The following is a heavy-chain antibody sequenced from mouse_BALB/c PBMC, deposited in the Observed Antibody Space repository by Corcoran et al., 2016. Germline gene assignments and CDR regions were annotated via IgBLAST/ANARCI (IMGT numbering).Heavy chain of an antibody. J-gene: IGHJ3*01. Sequence: EVQLQQSGPELVKPGASVKISCKASGYSFTGYYIHWVKQSHVKSLEWIGRINPYNGATSYNQNFKDKASLTVDKSSSTAYMELHSLTSEDSAVYYCVWAFYDYRGVFAYWGQGTLVTVSA. CDR3: VWAFYDYRGVFAY. V-gene: IGHV1-26*01. CDR1: GYSFTGYY. D-gene: IGHD2-4*01. CDR2: INPYNGAT.